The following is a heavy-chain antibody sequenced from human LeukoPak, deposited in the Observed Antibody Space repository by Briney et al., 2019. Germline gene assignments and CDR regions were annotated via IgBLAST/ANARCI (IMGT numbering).Heavy chain of an antibody. CDR2: IRYDGSNT. CDR3: AKEVMGIAVTYSDY. V-gene: IGHV3-30*02. J-gene: IGHJ4*02. CDR1: GFTFSSYG. Sequence: GGSLRLSCAASGFTFSSYGMNWVRRAPGKGLEWVAFIRYDGSNTYYADSVKGRFTISRDNSKNTLYLQMNSLRAEDTAVYYCAKEVMGIAVTYSDYWGQGTLVTVSS. D-gene: IGHD6-19*01.